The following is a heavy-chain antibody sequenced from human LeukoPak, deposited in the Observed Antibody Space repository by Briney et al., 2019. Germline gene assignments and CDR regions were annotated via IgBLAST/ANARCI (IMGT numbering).Heavy chain of an antibody. CDR2: ISHDGSTK. Sequence: PGGSLRLSCAASGFTFSSYGMQWVRQAPGKGLEWVAIISHDGSTKYYGDSVRGRFTISRDNSKNTVYLQMNSLRADDTAVYYCARDRDLGVVTPWCDYWGQGILVTVSS. J-gene: IGHJ4*02. CDR3: ARDRDLGVVTPWCDY. V-gene: IGHV3-30*03. CDR1: GFTFSSYG. D-gene: IGHD3-3*01.